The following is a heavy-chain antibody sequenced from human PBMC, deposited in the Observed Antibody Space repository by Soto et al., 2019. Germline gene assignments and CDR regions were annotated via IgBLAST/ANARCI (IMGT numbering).Heavy chain of an antibody. CDR1: GGSISGGGFS. D-gene: IGHD3-10*01. CDR3: ARLQFGEGFDY. Sequence: PSETLSLTGAVSGGSISGGGFSWSWIRQPPGKGLEWIGYILHTGGTQYNPSLKSRVSMSVDKSNNQFSLHLTSVTAADTAVYYCARLQFGEGFDYWGQGALVTVSS. CDR2: ILHTGGT. J-gene: IGHJ4*02. V-gene: IGHV4-30-2*01.